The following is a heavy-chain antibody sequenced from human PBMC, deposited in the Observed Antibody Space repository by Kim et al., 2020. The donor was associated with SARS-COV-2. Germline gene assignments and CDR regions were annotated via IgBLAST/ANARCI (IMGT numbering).Heavy chain of an antibody. D-gene: IGHD3-10*01. V-gene: IGHV3-64D*06. Sequence: GGSLRLSCSGFGFTFSDYAMHWVRRAPGKGLEYVSATSQDGGGYFYADSVEGRFTVSRDNSKNTLYLQMNNLRPEDTSVYYCLKYGQAYGAVLWGQGTPVIVSA. CDR2: TSQDGGGY. CDR1: GFTFSDYA. CDR3: LKYGQAYGAVL. J-gene: IGHJ4*02.